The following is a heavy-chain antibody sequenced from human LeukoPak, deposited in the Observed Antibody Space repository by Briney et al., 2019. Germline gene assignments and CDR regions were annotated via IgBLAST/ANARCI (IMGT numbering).Heavy chain of an antibody. J-gene: IGHJ4*02. Sequence: SETLSLTCTVSGGSISSSSYYWGWIRQPPGKGLVWIGSIYYSGSTYYNPSLKSRVTISVDTSKNQFSLKLSSVTAADTAVYFCARLNVNVWGSFHFDYWGQGTLVTVSS. D-gene: IGHD3-16*01. CDR2: IYYSGST. V-gene: IGHV4-39*01. CDR3: ARLNVNVWGSFHFDY. CDR1: GGSISSSSYY.